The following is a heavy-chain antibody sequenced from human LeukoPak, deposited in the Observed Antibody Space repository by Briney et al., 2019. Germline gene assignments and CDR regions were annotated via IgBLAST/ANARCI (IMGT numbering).Heavy chain of an antibody. Sequence: GASVKVSCKASGHTFTNFNWVRQAPGQGLEWMGWISTYNGHTNYAQKLQGRVTMTTDTSTSTAYMELRSLRSDDTAVYYCARDHAAGWELPLNWFDPWGQGTLVTVSS. D-gene: IGHD4-23*01. CDR1: GHTFTN. J-gene: IGHJ5*02. V-gene: IGHV1-18*01. CDR3: ARDHAAGWELPLNWFDP. CDR2: ISTYNGHT.